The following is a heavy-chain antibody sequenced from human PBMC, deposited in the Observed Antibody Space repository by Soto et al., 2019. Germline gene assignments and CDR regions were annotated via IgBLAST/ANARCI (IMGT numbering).Heavy chain of an antibody. D-gene: IGHD3-10*01. V-gene: IGHV3-74*01. J-gene: IGHJ3*01. CDR2: VHSDGTTT. CDR3: ARGDRGGFDL. CDR1: GFTFDYYW. Sequence: EVQLVESGGGLVQPGESLRLSCAASGFTFDYYWMHWVRQAPGKGLVWVSRVHSDGTTTTYADSVKGRFTISRDNDMNTVSLQMSSLRAEDTAIYYCARGDRGGFDLWGHGTVVTVSS.